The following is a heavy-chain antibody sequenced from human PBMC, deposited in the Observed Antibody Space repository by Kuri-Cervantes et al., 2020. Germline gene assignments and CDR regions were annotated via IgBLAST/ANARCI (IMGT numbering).Heavy chain of an antibody. Sequence: GSLRLSCTVSGYSISSGYYWGWIRQPPGRGLEWIGSIYHSGTTYYNPSLKSRVTISVDKSKNQFSLKLSSVTAADTAVYYCARAGIAVAAPFDYWGQGTLVTVSS. CDR1: GYSISSGYY. CDR2: IYHSGTT. J-gene: IGHJ4*02. V-gene: IGHV4-38-2*02. CDR3: ARAGIAVAAPFDY. D-gene: IGHD6-19*01.